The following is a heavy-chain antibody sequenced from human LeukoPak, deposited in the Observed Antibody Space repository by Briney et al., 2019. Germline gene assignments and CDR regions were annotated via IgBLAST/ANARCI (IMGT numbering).Heavy chain of an antibody. CDR1: GFTFSNAW. Sequence: GGSLRLSCAAFGFTFSNAWMSWVRQAPGKGLEWVGRSKSKTDGETTDYAAPVKGRFTISRDDSKNTLYLQMNSLKTEDTAVYYCTTGVGYYGSGSSKTAKNDYWGQGTLVTVSS. V-gene: IGHV3-15*01. J-gene: IGHJ4*02. CDR2: SKSKTDGETT. CDR3: TTGVGYYGSGSSKTAKNDY. D-gene: IGHD3-10*01.